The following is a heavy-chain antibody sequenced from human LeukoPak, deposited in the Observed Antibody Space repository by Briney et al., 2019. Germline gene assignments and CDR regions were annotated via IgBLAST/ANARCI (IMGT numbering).Heavy chain of an antibody. CDR2: IIPIFGTA. CDR1: GGTFSSYA. V-gene: IGHV1-69*13. J-gene: IGHJ4*02. CDR3: ARSNYYYDSSGYLHD. Sequence: GASVKVSCKASGGTFSSYAISWVRQAPGQGLEWMGGIIPIFGTANYAQKFQGRVTITADESTSTAYMELSSLRPEDTAVYYCARSNYYYDSSGYLHDWGQGTLVTVSS. D-gene: IGHD3-22*01.